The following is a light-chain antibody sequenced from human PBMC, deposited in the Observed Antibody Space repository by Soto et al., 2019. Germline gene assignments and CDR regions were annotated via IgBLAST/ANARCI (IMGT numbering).Light chain of an antibody. CDR3: QQYNTWPRT. V-gene: IGKV3-15*01. J-gene: IGKJ1*01. Sequence: VMTQSLATLSVSPGERATLSCRASQGIKNYVAWFQQKPGQAPRLLIYGASTRATAIPARFSGSGSGTEFTLSISSLQSEDFAVYYCQQYNTWPRTFGQGTE. CDR2: GAS. CDR1: QGIKNY.